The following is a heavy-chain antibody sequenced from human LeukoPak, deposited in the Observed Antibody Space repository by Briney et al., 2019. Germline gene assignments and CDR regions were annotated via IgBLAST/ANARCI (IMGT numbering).Heavy chain of an antibody. V-gene: IGHV1-18*01. Sequence: ASVTVSFTGSGYAFTIYGISWVRQGPGQGLGWMGLISAYNGNRNYSQKLQGRVTITTDTSTSTAYMELRSLRSDDTAVYYCASFGIYYDSSGPAYGFDPWGQGTLVTVSS. CDR3: ASFGIYYDSSGPAYGFDP. CDR2: ISAYNGNR. D-gene: IGHD3-22*01. CDR1: GYAFTIYG. J-gene: IGHJ5*02.